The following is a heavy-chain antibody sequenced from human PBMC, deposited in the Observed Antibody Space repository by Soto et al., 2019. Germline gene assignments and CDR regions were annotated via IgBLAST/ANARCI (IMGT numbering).Heavy chain of an antibody. V-gene: IGHV3-33*01. J-gene: IGHJ5*02. CDR1: GFSFSSYC. CDR3: ARDQEIFGVVITPVFDP. CDR2: IWYDGSNK. D-gene: IGHD3-3*01. Sequence: XGCLRLSCAASGFSFSSYCMHWVRQAPGKGLEWVAVIWYDGSNKYYADSVKGRFTISRDNSKNTLYLQMNSLRAEDTAVYYCARDQEIFGVVITPVFDPWAQGTLVTVSS.